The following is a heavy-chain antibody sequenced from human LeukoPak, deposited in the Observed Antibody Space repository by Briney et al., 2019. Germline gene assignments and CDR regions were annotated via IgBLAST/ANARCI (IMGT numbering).Heavy chain of an antibody. J-gene: IGHJ6*03. D-gene: IGHD2-21*02. Sequence: PSETLSLTCAVYGGSFSGYYWSWIRQPPGKGLEWIGEINHSGSTNYNPSLKSRVTISVDTSKNQFSLKLSSVTAADTAVYYCARGRPYCGGDCYYPYYYYMDVWGKGTTVTVSS. CDR2: INHSGST. V-gene: IGHV4-34*01. CDR3: ARGRPYCGGDCYYPYYYYMDV. CDR1: GGSFSGYY.